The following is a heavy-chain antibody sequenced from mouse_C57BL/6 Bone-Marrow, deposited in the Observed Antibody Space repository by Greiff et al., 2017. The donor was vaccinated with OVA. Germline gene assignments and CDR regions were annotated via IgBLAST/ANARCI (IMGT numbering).Heavy chain of an antibody. CDR2: IYWDDDK. Sequence: QVTLKESGPGILQSSQTLSLTCSFSGFSLSTSGMGVSWIRQPSGKGLEWLAHIYWDDDKRYNPSLKLRLTISKDTSRNQVFLKITSVDTADTATYYCARRGGDYYGSSYAWYFDVWGTGTTVTFSS. D-gene: IGHD1-1*01. V-gene: IGHV8-12*01. CDR1: GFSLSTSGMG. J-gene: IGHJ1*03. CDR3: ARRGGDYYGSSYAWYFDV.